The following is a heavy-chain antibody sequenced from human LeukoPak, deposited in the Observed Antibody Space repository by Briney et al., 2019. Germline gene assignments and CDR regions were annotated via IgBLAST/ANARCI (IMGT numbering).Heavy chain of an antibody. CDR1: GFIVSSNY. Sequence: PGGPLRLSCAASGFIVSSNYMSWVRQAPGKGLEWVSVIYSGVSTYYADSLKGRFTISRDDSKNTLYLQMNSLRAEDTAVYYCASHGGYSDWSLDYWGQGSLVTVSS. J-gene: IGHJ4*02. V-gene: IGHV3-66*04. CDR2: IYSGVST. D-gene: IGHD4-23*01. CDR3: ASHGGYSDWSLDY.